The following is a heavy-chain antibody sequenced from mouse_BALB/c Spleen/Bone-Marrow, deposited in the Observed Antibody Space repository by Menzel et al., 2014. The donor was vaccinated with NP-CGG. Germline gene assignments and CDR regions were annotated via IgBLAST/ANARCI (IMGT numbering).Heavy chain of an antibody. J-gene: IGHJ4*01. CDR3: ARGDYDVGSYAMDY. CDR1: GFTFSSYG. D-gene: IGHD2-4*01. CDR2: ISSGGSYT. Sequence: EVKVVESGGDLVKPGGSLKLSCAASGFTFSSYGMSWVRQTPDKRLEWVATISSGGSYTYYPDSVKGRFTISRDNAKNPLYLQMSSLKSEDTAMYYCARGDYDVGSYAMDYWGQGTSVTVSS. V-gene: IGHV5-6*01.